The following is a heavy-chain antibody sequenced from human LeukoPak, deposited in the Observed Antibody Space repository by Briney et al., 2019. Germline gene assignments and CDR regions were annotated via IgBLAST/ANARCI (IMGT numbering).Heavy chain of an antibody. V-gene: IGHV3-74*01. CDR3: ARAPRYSSGWYFDY. J-gene: IGHJ4*02. CDR1: EFTFSSYW. Sequence: GGSLRLSCAASEFTFSSYWMLWVRQPPGKGLMWVSLINSDGSSTRYVDSVKGRFTISRDNAKNTLYLQMSSLRAEDTAVYYCARAPRYSSGWYFDYWGQGTLVTVSS. CDR2: INSDGSST. D-gene: IGHD6-19*01.